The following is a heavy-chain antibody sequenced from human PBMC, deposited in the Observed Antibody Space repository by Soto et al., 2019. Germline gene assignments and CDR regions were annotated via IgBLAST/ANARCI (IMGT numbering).Heavy chain of an antibody. Sequence: SETLSRTCTGSGGSIRSYCWSWIRPPAGKGLEWIGRIYTSGSTNHNPSLKSRVTMSVDTSKNQFSLRLSSVTAADAAVYYCARAIEAAGNNWFDPWGQGTLVTVSS. CDR3: ARAIEAAGNNWFDP. CDR1: GGSIRSYC. V-gene: IGHV4-4*07. D-gene: IGHD6-13*01. CDR2: IYTSGST. J-gene: IGHJ5*02.